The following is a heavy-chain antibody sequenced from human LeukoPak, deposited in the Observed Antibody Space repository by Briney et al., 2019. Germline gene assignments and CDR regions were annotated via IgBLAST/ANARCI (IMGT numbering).Heavy chain of an antibody. CDR3: ARCHDYSNSYFDY. CDR2: INHSGST. Sequence: LETLSLTCAVYGGSFSGYYWSWIRQPPGKGLEWIGEINHSGSTNYNPSLKSRVTISVDTSKNQFSLKLSSVTAADTAVYYCARCHDYSNSYFDYWGQGTLVTVSS. V-gene: IGHV4-34*01. J-gene: IGHJ4*02. D-gene: IGHD4-11*01. CDR1: GGSFSGYY.